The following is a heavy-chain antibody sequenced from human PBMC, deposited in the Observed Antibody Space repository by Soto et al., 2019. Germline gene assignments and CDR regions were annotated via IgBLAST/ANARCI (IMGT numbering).Heavy chain of an antibody. CDR1: GFTFSSYG. J-gene: IGHJ6*02. V-gene: IGHV3-30*18. Sequence: LRLSCAASGFTFSSYGMHWVRQAPGKGLEWVAVISYDGSNKYYADSVKGRFTISRDNSKNTLYLQMNSLRAEDTAVYYCAKDIYSGSYYGYYYYGMDVWGQGTTVTVSS. D-gene: IGHD1-26*01. CDR3: AKDIYSGSYYGYYYYGMDV. CDR2: ISYDGSNK.